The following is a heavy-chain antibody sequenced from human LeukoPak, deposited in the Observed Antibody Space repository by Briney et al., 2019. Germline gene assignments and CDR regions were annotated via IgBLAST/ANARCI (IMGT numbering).Heavy chain of an antibody. V-gene: IGHV3-48*01. CDR3: ARGGGDSCTSTSCNWFDP. D-gene: IGHD2-2*01. CDR1: GFTFSLFS. CDR2: ISTGSDVI. J-gene: IGHJ5*02. Sequence: GGSLRLSCAASGFTFSLFSISWVRQAPGKGLEWVSYISTGSDVIYYADSVKGRFTISRDNSKNTLHLQMNSLRADDTAVYYCARGGGDSCTSTSCNWFDPWGQGTLVTVSS.